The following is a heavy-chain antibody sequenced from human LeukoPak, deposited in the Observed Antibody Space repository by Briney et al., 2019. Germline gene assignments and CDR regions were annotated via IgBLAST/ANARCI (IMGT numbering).Heavy chain of an antibody. Sequence: SETLSLTCTVSGGSISSGGNYWSWIRQPPGKGLEWIGYIYHSGSTYYNPSLKSRVTISVDRSKNQFSLKLSSVTAADTAVYYCARGELRLFYFDYWGQGTLVTVSS. J-gene: IGHJ4*02. CDR2: IYHSGST. CDR1: GGSISSGGNY. D-gene: IGHD1-26*01. V-gene: IGHV4-30-2*01. CDR3: ARGELRLFYFDY.